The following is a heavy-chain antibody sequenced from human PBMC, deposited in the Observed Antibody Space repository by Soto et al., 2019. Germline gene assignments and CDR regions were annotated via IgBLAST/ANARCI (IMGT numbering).Heavy chain of an antibody. J-gene: IGHJ4*02. D-gene: IGHD6-19*01. CDR2: LNPNSGYT. Sequence: QVKLVQSGAGVKKPGASLKVSCKASGYTCSSYDINWVRQATGQGLEWMGWLNPNSGYTGYAQKLQGRVTLTRNTTINTAYIELSSPTSDDTAVHYCATSGRGWYLYWGQGTLVTVSS. V-gene: IGHV1-8*01. CDR3: ATSGRGWYLY. CDR1: GYTCSSYD.